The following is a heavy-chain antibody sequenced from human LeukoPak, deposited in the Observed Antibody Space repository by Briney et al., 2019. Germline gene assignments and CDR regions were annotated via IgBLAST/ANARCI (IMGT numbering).Heavy chain of an antibody. J-gene: IGHJ5*02. D-gene: IGHD3/OR15-3a*01. V-gene: IGHV4-59*08. CDR3: ARLDCYDVVGCYNH. CDR2: VSHDGTT. Sequence: SETLSLTCSVSGDSVTTYYWSWILQATGKGLEWIGYVSHDGTTNYTPSLRSRVIMSVDTANNTISLRLTSVTAADTAIYYCARLDCYDVVGCYNHWGRGTQVTVSA. CDR1: GDSVTTYY.